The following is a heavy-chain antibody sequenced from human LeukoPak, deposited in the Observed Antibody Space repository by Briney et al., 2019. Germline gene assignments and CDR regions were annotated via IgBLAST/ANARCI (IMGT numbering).Heavy chain of an antibody. CDR1: GFSFSSHW. CDR3: AELGITMIGGV. Sequence: PGGSLRLSCAASGFSFSSHWMSWVHQAPGKGLEWVANINQDGRESQYVDSVKGRFTISRDNAKNSLYLQMNSLRAEDTAVYYCAELGITMIGGVWGKGTTVTISS. V-gene: IGHV3-7*01. D-gene: IGHD3-10*02. CDR2: INQDGRES. J-gene: IGHJ6*04.